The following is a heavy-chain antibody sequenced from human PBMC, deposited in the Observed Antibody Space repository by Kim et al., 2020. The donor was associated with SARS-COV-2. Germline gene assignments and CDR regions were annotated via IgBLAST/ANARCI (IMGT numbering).Heavy chain of an antibody. Sequence: GGSLRLSCEASGFTFSKYWMYWVRQAPGKGLEWVANIKEDGSEKSYVDSVKGRFTISRNNAKSSVYLQMNSLRAEDTAVYYCARDGQDQWLVFDYWGQGTPVTVSS. V-gene: IGHV3-7*05. D-gene: IGHD6-19*01. CDR3: ARDGQDQWLVFDY. J-gene: IGHJ4*02. CDR2: IKEDGSEK. CDR1: GFTFSKYW.